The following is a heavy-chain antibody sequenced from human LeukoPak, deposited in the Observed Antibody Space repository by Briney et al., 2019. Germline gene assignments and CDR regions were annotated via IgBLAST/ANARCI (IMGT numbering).Heavy chain of an antibody. D-gene: IGHD3-10*01. Sequence: GGSLRLSCAASGFTFSSYEMNWVRQAPGKGLEWVSYIGTSDSSTYYADSVKGRFTIFRDNAKNSLYLQMNSLRAEDTAVYYCARSPYYYGSGSYYKGNWFDPWGQGTLVTVSS. J-gene: IGHJ5*02. V-gene: IGHV3-48*03. CDR2: IGTSDSST. CDR3: ARSPYYYGSGSYYKGNWFDP. CDR1: GFTFSSYE.